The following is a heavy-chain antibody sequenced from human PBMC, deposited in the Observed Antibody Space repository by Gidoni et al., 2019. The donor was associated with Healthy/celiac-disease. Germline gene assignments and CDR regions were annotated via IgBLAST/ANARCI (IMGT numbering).Heavy chain of an antibody. CDR1: GFTFSNAW. Sequence: EVQLVESGGGLVKPGGSLRLSCAASGFTFSNAWMSWVRQAPGKGLEWVGRIKSKTDGGTTDYAAPVKGRFTISRDDSKNTLYLQMNSLKTEDTAVYYCTTETDYDFWSGYYRDPFDYWGQGTLVTVSS. CDR3: TTETDYDFWSGYYRDPFDY. CDR2: IKSKTDGGTT. V-gene: IGHV3-15*01. D-gene: IGHD3-3*01. J-gene: IGHJ4*02.